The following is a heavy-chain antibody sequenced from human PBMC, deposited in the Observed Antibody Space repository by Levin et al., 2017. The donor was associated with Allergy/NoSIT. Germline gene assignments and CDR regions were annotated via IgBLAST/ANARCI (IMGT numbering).Heavy chain of an antibody. J-gene: IGHJ5*02. CDR3: ARGRASSGSYRYWFDP. Sequence: GESLKISCAASGFTFSSYWMHWVRQAPGKGLVWVSRINSDGSSTSYADSVKGRFTISRDNAKNTLYLQMNSLRAEDTAVYYCARGRASSGSYRYWFDPWGQGTLVTVSS. V-gene: IGHV3-74*01. CDR1: GFTFSSYW. D-gene: IGHD3-10*01. CDR2: INSDGSST.